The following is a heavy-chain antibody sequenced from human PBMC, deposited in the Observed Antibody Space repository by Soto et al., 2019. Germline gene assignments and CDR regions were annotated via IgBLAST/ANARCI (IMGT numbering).Heavy chain of an antibody. CDR1: GLTFRDYA. D-gene: IGHD2-21*02. V-gene: IGHV3-23*01. CDR3: AKYCGGDCYNVFDI. J-gene: IGHJ3*02. CDR2: NSRTDDTK. Sequence: GGSLRLSCAASGLTFRDYAMTWFRQAPRKGVECVTSNSRTDDTKYYADAVKGRFTTSRDKPKNKLYLQMNSLRAKDTAVYYCAKYCGGDCYNVFDIWGQGTMVTVSS.